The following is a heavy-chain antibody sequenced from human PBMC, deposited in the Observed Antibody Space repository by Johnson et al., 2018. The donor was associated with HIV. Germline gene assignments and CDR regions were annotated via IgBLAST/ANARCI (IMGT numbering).Heavy chain of an antibody. Sequence: QVQLVESGGGVVRPGGSLRLSCAASGFTFDDYGMSWVRQAPGKGLEWVAFIRYDGSNKYYADSVKGRFTIPRDNSKNTLYLQMNSLRAEDTAVYYCAKVRGWSDDTFDIWGQGTMVTVSS. V-gene: IGHV3-30*02. CDR1: GFTFDDYG. CDR2: IRYDGSNK. D-gene: IGHD5-12*01. CDR3: AKVRGWSDDTFDI. J-gene: IGHJ3*02.